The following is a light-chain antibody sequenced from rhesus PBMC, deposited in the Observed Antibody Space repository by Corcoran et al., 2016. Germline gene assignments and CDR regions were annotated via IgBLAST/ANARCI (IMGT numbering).Light chain of an antibody. CDR1: QNIYSN. CDR3: QHYYDNPFT. V-gene: IGKV1S12*01. CDR2: AAS. Sequence: DIQMTQSPSALSASVGDRVTISCRASQNIYSNLAWYQQKQGKAPKLLIYAASSLQTGIPSRFSGRGSGTDFTLTISSLQPEDSAAYYCQHYYDNPFTFGPGTKLDIK. J-gene: IGKJ3*01.